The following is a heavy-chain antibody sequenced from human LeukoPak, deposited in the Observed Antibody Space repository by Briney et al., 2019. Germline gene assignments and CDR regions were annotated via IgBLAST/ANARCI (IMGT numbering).Heavy chain of an antibody. CDR1: GFPVSSNY. V-gene: IGHV3-53*01. CDR2: IYSGGST. CDR3: ATDAH. Sequence: PGGALRLSCAASGFPVSSNYISWVRQAPGKGLEWVSLIYSGGSTYYADFVKGRFSISRDNSKNTLFLQMNSLRAEDTAVYYCATDAHWGQGTLVTVSS. J-gene: IGHJ4*02.